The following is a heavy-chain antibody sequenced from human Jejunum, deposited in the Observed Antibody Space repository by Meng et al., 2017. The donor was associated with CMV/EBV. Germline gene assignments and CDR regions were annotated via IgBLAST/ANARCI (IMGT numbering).Heavy chain of an antibody. D-gene: IGHD2/OR15-2a*01. CDR1: EIDFNKCN. V-gene: IGHV3-21*01. CDR3: ARESVYDGWFFDL. J-gene: IGHJ2*01. Sequence: ASEIDFNKCNMNWVRQAPGKGLEWVSAITSGGSLIYYAESVRGRFTVSRDNAKNSLELHMNNLRAEDTAVYYCARESVYDGWFFDLWGRGTLVTVSS. CDR2: ITSGGSLI.